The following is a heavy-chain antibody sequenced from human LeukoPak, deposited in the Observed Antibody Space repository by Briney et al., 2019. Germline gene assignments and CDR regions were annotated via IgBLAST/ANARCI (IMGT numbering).Heavy chain of an antibody. D-gene: IGHD3-10*01. CDR2: ISYDGSNK. Sequence: GGSLRLSCAASGFTFSSYAMHWVRQAPGKGLEWVAVISYDGSNKYYADSVKGRFTISRDNSKNTLYLQMNSLRAEDTAVYYCARGEITMVRGVYAYWGQGTLVTVSS. CDR3: ARGEITMVRGVYAY. CDR1: GFTFSSYA. J-gene: IGHJ4*02. V-gene: IGHV3-30-3*01.